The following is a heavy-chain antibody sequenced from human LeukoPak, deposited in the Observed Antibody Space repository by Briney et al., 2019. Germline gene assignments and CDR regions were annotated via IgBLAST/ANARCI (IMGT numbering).Heavy chain of an antibody. CDR1: GFTFSSYA. Sequence: PGRSLRLSCAASGFTFSSYAMHWVRKAPRPGMEWVAVISYDGSNKYYADSVKGRFTISRDNSKNTLYLQMNRLRAEDAAVYYCARDHVPMIVVPEPYFDYWGQGTLVTVSS. J-gene: IGHJ4*02. D-gene: IGHD3-22*01. CDR3: ARDHVPMIVVPEPYFDY. CDR2: ISYDGSNK. V-gene: IGHV3-30-3*01.